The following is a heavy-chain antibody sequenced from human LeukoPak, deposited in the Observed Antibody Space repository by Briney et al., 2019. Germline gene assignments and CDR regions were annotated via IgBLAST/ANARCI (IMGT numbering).Heavy chain of an antibody. CDR2: ISGSGGST. Sequence: PGGSLRLSCAASGFTFSSYAMSWVRQAPGKGLEWVSAISGSGGSTYYADSMKGRFTISRDNSKNTLYLQMNSLRAEDTAVYYCAKSPASSWYYERLDYWGQGTLVTVSS. D-gene: IGHD6-13*01. J-gene: IGHJ4*02. CDR3: AKSPASSWYYERLDY. V-gene: IGHV3-23*01. CDR1: GFTFSSYA.